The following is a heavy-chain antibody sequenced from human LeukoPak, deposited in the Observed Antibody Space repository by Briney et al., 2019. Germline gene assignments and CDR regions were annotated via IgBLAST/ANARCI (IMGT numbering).Heavy chain of an antibody. CDR3: ARELEVATIYSYFDH. Sequence: SQTLSLTCAISEDSVSSNSAAWNWIRQSPSRGLEWLGRTYYRSKWYHHYAVSVKGRITINPDTSKSQFSLQLNSVTPEDTAVYYCARELEVATIYSYFDHWGQGTLVTVSS. V-gene: IGHV6-1*01. CDR2: TYYRSKWYH. CDR1: EDSVSSNSAA. J-gene: IGHJ4*02. D-gene: IGHD5-24*01.